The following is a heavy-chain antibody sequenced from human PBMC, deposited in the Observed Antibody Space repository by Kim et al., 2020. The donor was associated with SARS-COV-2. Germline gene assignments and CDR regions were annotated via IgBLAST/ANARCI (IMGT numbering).Heavy chain of an antibody. D-gene: IGHD3-22*01. J-gene: IGHJ4*02. Sequence: GGSLSHSCAASGFTFSSYGMHWVRQAPGKVLEWVAVIWYDGSHKYYADSVKGRFTISRDNSKNTLSLQMNSLRAEDTAVYYCARGGYDYDSSGYYYYYRTEGLDCWGQGTLVTVSS. CDR2: IWYDGSHK. CDR3: ARGGYDYDSSGYYYYYRTEGLDC. CDR1: GFTFSSYG. V-gene: IGHV3-33*01.